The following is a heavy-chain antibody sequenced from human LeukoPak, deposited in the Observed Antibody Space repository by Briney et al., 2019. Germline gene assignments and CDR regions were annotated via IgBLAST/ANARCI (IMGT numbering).Heavy chain of an antibody. CDR3: ARVASYSSSWYGFLDAFDI. CDR2: ISAYNGNT. CDR1: GYTFTNYG. V-gene: IGHV1-18*01. D-gene: IGHD6-13*01. Sequence: ASVKVSCKTSGYTFTNYGISWVRQAPGQGFEWMGWISAYNGNTNYAQKLQGRVTMTTDTSTSTAYMELRSLRSDDTAVYYCARVASYSSSWYGFLDAFDIWGQGTMVTVSS. J-gene: IGHJ3*02.